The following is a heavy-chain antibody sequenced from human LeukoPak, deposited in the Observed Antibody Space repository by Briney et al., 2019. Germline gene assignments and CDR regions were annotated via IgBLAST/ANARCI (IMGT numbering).Heavy chain of an antibody. V-gene: IGHV3-48*03. D-gene: IGHD4-17*01. CDR3: ARDLGMTDGDYVSYFDY. CDR2: ISSSGSII. CDR1: GFTFRRYE. Sequence: GGSLRLSCAASGFTFRRYELNWVRQAPGKGLEWVSYISSSGSIIYYAESVKGRFTISRDNAKNSLYLQMNSLRAEDTAVYYCARDLGMTDGDYVSYFDYWGQGTLVTVSS. J-gene: IGHJ4*02.